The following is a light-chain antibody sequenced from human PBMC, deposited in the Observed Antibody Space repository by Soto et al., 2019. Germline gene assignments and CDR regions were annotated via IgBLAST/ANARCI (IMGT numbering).Light chain of an antibody. CDR3: NSYRRGPVDA. CDR1: SSDVGGSNY. J-gene: IGLJ1*01. V-gene: IGLV2-14*03. Sequence: QSALTQPASVSGSPGQSITVSCTGISSDVGGSNYVSWYQQHPGKAPRLIIFDVNNRPSGVFHRFSRSQSGNTASLTISGLQAEAEAHYLCNSYRRGPVDAFGNGTKVTV. CDR2: DVN.